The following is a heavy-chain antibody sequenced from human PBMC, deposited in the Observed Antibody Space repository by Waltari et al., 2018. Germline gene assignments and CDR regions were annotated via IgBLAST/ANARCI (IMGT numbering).Heavy chain of an antibody. J-gene: IGHJ4*02. CDR1: GFSISTTGTG. Sequence: QVTLKESGPALVKPTQTLTLTCSFSGFSISTTGTGVSWIRQPPGKALEWLASIYWDDDKYYSTSLKTSVTMSKDTSKNQVVLILTNMDPVDTATYYCARVEVVIGNSLDVWGRGVLVTVSS. CDR3: ARVEVVIGNSLDV. CDR2: IYWDDDK. D-gene: IGHD3-16*02. V-gene: IGHV2-70*04.